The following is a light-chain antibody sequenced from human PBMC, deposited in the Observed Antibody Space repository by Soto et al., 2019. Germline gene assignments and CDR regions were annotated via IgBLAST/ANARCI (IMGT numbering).Light chain of an antibody. V-gene: IGLV2-14*01. CDR3: FSYTSSGTYV. CDR2: EVS. CDR1: SSDVGNYKY. J-gene: IGLJ1*01. Sequence: QSVLTQPASVSGSPGQSITISCTGTSSDVGNYKYVSWSQQHPGKAPKLMIYEVSNRPSGVSNRFSGSKSGNTASLTISGLQAEDETDYYCFSYTSSGTYVFGTGTKVTVL.